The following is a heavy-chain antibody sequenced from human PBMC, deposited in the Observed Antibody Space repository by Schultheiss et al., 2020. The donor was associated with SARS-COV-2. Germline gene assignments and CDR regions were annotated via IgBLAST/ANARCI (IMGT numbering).Heavy chain of an antibody. CDR3: AKAGRIAVAGPVDY. J-gene: IGHJ4*02. V-gene: IGHV3-52*02. CDR2: IKCDGSEK. Sequence: GGSLRLSCAASGFTFSSSWMHWVCQAPEKGQEWVADIKCDGSEKYYVDSVKGRLTISRDNAKNSLYLQMNSLRAEDTALYYCAKAGRIAVAGPVDYWGQGALVTVAS. CDR1: GFTFSSSW. D-gene: IGHD6-19*01.